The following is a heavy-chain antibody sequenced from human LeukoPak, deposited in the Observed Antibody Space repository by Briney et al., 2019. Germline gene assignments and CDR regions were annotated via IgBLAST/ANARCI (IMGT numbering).Heavy chain of an antibody. V-gene: IGHV3-30*02. Sequence: PGGSLRLSCAASGFTFSSYGMHWVRQAPGKGLEWVAFIRYDGSNKYYADSVKGRFTISGDNSKNTLYLQMNSLRAEDTAVYYCAKVGTVTLDASLAGTGGDFDYWGQGTLVTVSS. D-gene: IGHD6-19*01. CDR1: GFTFSSYG. J-gene: IGHJ4*02. CDR3: AKVGTVTLDASLAGTGGDFDY. CDR2: IRYDGSNK.